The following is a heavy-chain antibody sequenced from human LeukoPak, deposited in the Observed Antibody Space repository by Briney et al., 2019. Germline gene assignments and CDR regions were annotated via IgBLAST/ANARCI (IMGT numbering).Heavy chain of an antibody. CDR3: ARGVQGSSGYYYYYYMDV. Sequence: SETLSLTCAVYGGSFSGYYWSWIRQPPGKGLEWIGEINHSGSTNYNPSLKSRVTMSVDTSKNQFSLKLSSVTAADTAVYYCARGVQGSSGYYYYYYMDVWGKGTTVTVSS. J-gene: IGHJ6*03. CDR2: INHSGST. D-gene: IGHD6-6*01. CDR1: GGSFSGYY. V-gene: IGHV4-34*01.